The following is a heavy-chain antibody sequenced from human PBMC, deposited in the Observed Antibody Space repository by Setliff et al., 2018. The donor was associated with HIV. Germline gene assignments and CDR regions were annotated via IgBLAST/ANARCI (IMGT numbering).Heavy chain of an antibody. J-gene: IGHJ3*01. CDR1: GFTFSSSA. Sequence: PGGSLRLSCAASGFTFSSSAMGWVRQAPGKGLEWVSLIQSSGITYYADSVKGRFTISRDNSNNTLSLQMSSLRAEDTALYYCAKLDYYDTSGSWARKVAIDFWGRGTMVTVSS. CDR3: AKLDYYDTSGSWARKVAIDF. V-gene: IGHV3-23*01. D-gene: IGHD3-22*01. CDR2: IQSSGIT.